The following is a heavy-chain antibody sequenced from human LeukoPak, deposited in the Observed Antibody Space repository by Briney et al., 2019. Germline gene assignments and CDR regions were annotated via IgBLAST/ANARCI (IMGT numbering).Heavy chain of an antibody. CDR2: IYYTGST. D-gene: IGHD3-3*01. CDR1: GASISSGGYS. J-gene: IGHJ4*02. CDR3: ARTITIFGALGYFDY. V-gene: IGHV4-31*03. Sequence: NPSETLSFTCTVSGASISSGGYSWSWVRQHPGKGLEWIGCIYYTGSTCYNPSLERRVTISVATSKNQFSLKVSSVTAADTAVYFCARTITIFGALGYFDYWGQGTLVTVSS.